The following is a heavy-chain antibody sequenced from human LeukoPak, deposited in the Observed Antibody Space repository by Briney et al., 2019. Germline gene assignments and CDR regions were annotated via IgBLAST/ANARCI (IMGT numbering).Heavy chain of an antibody. CDR1: GGSFSGYY. CDR2: INHSGST. J-gene: IGHJ5*02. D-gene: IGHD2-8*01. CDR3: ARGRRTAQTKNNWFDP. V-gene: IGHV4-34*01. Sequence: SETLSLTCAVYGGSFSGYYWSWIRQPPGKGLEWIGEINHSGSTNYNPSLKSRVAISVDTSKNQFSLKLSSVTAADTAVYYCARGRRTAQTKNNWFDPWGQGTLVTVSS.